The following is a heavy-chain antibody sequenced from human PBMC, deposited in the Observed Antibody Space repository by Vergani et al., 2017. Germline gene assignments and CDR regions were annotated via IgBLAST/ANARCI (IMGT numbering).Heavy chain of an antibody. D-gene: IGHD6-19*01. J-gene: IGHJ4*02. CDR3: ARGGRQWLGRTYFDY. Sequence: QVQLQQWGAGLLKPSETLSLTCDVHGGSFSGYYWSWIRQPPGKGLEWIGEINHSGSTNYNPSLKSRVTISVDTSKNQFSLKLSSVTAADTAVYYCARGGRQWLGRTYFDYWGQGTLIAVSS. CDR2: INHSGST. V-gene: IGHV4-34*01. CDR1: GGSFSGYY.